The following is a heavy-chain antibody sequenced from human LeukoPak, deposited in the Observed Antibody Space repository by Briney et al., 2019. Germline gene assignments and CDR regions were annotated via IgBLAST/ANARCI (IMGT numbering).Heavy chain of an antibody. CDR2: ISAYNGNT. D-gene: IGHD3-22*01. Sequence: ASVKVSCKASGGTFSSYAISWVRQAPGQGLEWMGWISAYNGNTNYAQKLQGRVTMTTDTSTSTAYMELRSLRSDDTAVYYCAIGYYDSSGYMSLDAFDIWGQGTMVTVSS. CDR1: GGTFSSYA. J-gene: IGHJ3*02. CDR3: AIGYYDSSGYMSLDAFDI. V-gene: IGHV1-18*01.